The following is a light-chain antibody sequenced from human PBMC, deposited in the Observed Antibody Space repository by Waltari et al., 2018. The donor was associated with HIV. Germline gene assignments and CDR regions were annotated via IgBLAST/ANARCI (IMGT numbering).Light chain of an antibody. CDR2: GNS. CDR1: SSNIGAGYD. V-gene: IGLV1-40*01. CDR3: QSYDSSLSAVV. Sequence: QSVLTQPPSVSGAPGQRVTISCTGSSSNIGAGYDVHWYQQLPGTAPKLLIYGNSNRPSVVPHRFSGSKSGTSASLAITGLQAEDEADYYCQSYDSSLSAVVFGGGTKLTVL. J-gene: IGLJ2*01.